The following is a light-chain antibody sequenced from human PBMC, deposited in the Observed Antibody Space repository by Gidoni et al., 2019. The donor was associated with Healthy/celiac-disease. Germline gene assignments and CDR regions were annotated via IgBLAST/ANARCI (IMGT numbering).Light chain of an antibody. Sequence: EIVMTQSPLPLLVTPGEPAPISCRSSQSLLHSNGYNYLDWYQQKPGQAPQLLIYLGSNRASGVPDRFSGSGSGTDFTLKISRVEAEDVGVYYCMQALQTPLTFGGGTKVEIK. CDR3: MQALQTPLT. CDR2: LGS. J-gene: IGKJ4*01. CDR1: QSLLHSNGYNY. V-gene: IGKV2-28*01.